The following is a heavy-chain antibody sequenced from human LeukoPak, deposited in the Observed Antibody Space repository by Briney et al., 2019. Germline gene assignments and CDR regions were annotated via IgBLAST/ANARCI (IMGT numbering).Heavy chain of an antibody. V-gene: IGHV4-31*03. J-gene: IGHJ4*02. CDR1: GGSISSGDYY. D-gene: IGHD2-2*01. Sequence: SETLSLTCTVSGGSISSGDYYWNWIRQHPGKGLEWIGYIYYSGSTYYNPSLKSRVTISVDTSKNQFSLKLSSVTAADTAVYYCARVISYCSSTSCYHCDYWGQGTLVTVSS. CDR2: IYYSGST. CDR3: ARVISYCSSTSCYHCDY.